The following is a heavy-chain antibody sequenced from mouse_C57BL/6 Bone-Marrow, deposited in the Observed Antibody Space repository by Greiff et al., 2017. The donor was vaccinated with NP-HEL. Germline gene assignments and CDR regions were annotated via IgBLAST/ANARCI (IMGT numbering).Heavy chain of an antibody. J-gene: IGHJ2*01. Sequence: QVQLQQPGAELVRPGTSVKLSCKASGYTFTSYWMHWVKQRPGQGLEWIGVIDPSDSYTNYNQKFKGKATLTVDTSSSTAYMQLSSLTSEDSAVYYCAREGTSREVDYWGQGTTLTVSS. CDR2: IDPSDSYT. D-gene: IGHD3-3*01. CDR3: AREGTSREVDY. V-gene: IGHV1-59*01. CDR1: GYTFTSYW.